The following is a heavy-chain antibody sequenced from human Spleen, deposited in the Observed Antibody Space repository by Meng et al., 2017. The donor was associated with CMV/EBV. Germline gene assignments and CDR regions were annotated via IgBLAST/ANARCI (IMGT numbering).Heavy chain of an antibody. Sequence: ASVKVSCKASGGTFSTYPITWVRQAPGQGLEWMGWINPNSGGANYAQKFQGRVTMTRDTSISTAYMDLRRLTSDDTAIYYCARAIFEVAHKGGWFDPWGQGTLVTVSS. D-gene: IGHD3-3*01. CDR3: ARAIFEVAHKGGWFDP. J-gene: IGHJ5*02. CDR2: INPNSGGA. CDR1: GGTFSTYP. V-gene: IGHV1-2*02.